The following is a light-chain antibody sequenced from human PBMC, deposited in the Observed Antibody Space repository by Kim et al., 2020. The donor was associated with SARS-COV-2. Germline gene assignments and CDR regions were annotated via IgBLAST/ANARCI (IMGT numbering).Light chain of an antibody. CDR2: GAS. Sequence: EIVMTQSPATLSVSPGERATLSCRASQSVSSNLAWYQQKPGQAPTLLMYGASIRATGIPARFSGSGSGTEFTLTISSLQSEDFALYYCQQYNKWPPSTFGQGTRLEIK. J-gene: IGKJ5*01. V-gene: IGKV3-15*01. CDR1: QSVSSN. CDR3: QQYNKWPPST.